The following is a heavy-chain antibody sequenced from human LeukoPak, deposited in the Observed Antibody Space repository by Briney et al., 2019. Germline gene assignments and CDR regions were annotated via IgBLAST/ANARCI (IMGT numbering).Heavy chain of an antibody. V-gene: IGHV4-59*01. CDR3: AKDRIYDFWSGYYKMEAFDY. CDR1: GGSISSYY. J-gene: IGHJ4*02. CDR2: IYYSGST. Sequence: PSETLSLTCTVSGGSISSYYWSWIRQPPGKGLEWIGYIYYSGSTNYNPSLKSRVTISVDTSKNQFSLKLSSVTAADTAVYYCAKDRIYDFWSGYYKMEAFDYWGQGTLVTVSS. D-gene: IGHD3-3*01.